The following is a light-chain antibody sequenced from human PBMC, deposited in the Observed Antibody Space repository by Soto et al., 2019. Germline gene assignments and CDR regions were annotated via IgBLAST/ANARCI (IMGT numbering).Light chain of an antibody. CDR1: QSVSSN. CDR2: GAS. Sequence: IVMAQSPATLYVSVVEGASLSCRASQSVSSNLAWYQQKPGQAPRLLIYGASTRATDIPARFSGSGSGTELTLAISSLLSEDFAVYYCQQYNNWPRTFGQGTKVDIK. J-gene: IGKJ1*01. CDR3: QQYNNWPRT. V-gene: IGKV3-15*01.